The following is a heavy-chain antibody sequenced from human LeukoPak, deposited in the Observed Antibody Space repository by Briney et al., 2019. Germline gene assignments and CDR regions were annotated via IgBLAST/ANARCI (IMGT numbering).Heavy chain of an antibody. CDR2: VSAYSGDT. CDR3: ARVWYDSGNHLYFYYGLDV. Sequence: ASVKVSCKASGYTFTTYGITWVRPAPGQGLEWMGWVSAYSGDTDYAQSLQGRVTMTTDTSTSTAYMELTTLRSDDTAVYYCARVWYDSGNHLYFYYGLDVWGQGTTVTVSS. D-gene: IGHD3-22*01. J-gene: IGHJ6*02. CDR1: GYTFTTYG. V-gene: IGHV1-18*01.